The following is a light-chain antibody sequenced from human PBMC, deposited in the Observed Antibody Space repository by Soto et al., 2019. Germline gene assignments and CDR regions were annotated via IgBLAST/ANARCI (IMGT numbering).Light chain of an antibody. J-gene: IGLJ3*02. Sequence: QSVLTQPPSVSGAPGQRVTISCTGSSSNIGAGYDVYWYQQLPGTAPKLLIYGNSNRPSGVPDRFSGSKSGTSASLAITGLQAEDEADYYCQSYDSSLSGYGFGGGTKLTVL. CDR3: QSYDSSLSGYG. CDR2: GNS. CDR1: SSNIGAGYD. V-gene: IGLV1-40*01.